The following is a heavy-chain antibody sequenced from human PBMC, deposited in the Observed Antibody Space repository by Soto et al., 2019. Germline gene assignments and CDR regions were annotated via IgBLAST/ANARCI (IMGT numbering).Heavy chain of an antibody. J-gene: IGHJ4*02. V-gene: IGHV4-34*01. CDR1: GGSFSGFQ. Sequence: PPETLSLTXAVYGGSFSGFQWTWVRQPPGKGLEWIGEINDSGITEWIGEINHSGSTNYNPSLKSRVTISVDTSKNQFSLKLTSVTAADTAVYYCARAWGFNSGSYFLGYWGQGLLVTVSS. CDR3: ARAWGFNSGSYFLGY. CDR2: INHSGST. D-gene: IGHD1-26*01.